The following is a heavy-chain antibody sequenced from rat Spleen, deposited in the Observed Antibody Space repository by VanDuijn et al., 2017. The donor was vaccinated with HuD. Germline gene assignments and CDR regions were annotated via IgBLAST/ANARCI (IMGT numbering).Heavy chain of an antibody. J-gene: IGHJ4*01. CDR3: TTYDYYSGPDYYVMDA. CDR1: GFTFSNYY. CDR2: ISTGGGST. V-gene: IGHV5-27*01. Sequence: EVQLVESGGGLVQPGRSLKLSCAASGFTFSNYYMAWVRQAPTKGLEWVTYISTGGGSTYYRDSVKGRFTISRDNAKSTLYLQMDSLRSEDTATYYCTTYDYYSGPDYYVMDAWGQGASVTVSS. D-gene: IGHD1-1*01.